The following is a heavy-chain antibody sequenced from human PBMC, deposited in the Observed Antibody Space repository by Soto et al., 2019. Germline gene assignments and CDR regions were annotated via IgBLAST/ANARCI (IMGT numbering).Heavy chain of an antibody. V-gene: IGHV5-10-1*01. J-gene: IGHJ5*02. CDR3: ARMDGLVRGITKNWFDP. Sequence: PGESLKISCKGPGYSFTRYWISWVRQMPGKGLEWMGRIDPSDSYTNYGPSFQGHVTMSVDKSTSTAYLQWSSLKASDTAMYYCARMDGLVRGITKNWFDPWGQGTLVTVSS. CDR1: GYSFTRYW. D-gene: IGHD3-10*01. CDR2: IDPSDSYT.